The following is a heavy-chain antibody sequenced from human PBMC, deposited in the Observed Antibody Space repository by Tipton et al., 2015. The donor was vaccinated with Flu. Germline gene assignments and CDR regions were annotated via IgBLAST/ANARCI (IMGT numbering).Heavy chain of an antibody. CDR1: GGSISSSNW. V-gene: IGHV4-4*02. J-gene: IGHJ4*02. D-gene: IGHD6-13*01. CDR3: ASWLSSSWYSSYFDY. CDR2: IYHSGST. Sequence: SLTCAVSGGSISSSNWWSWVRQPPGKGLEWIGEIYHSGSTNYNPSLKSRVTISVDKSKNQFSLKLSSVTAADTAVYYCASWLSSSWYSSYFDYWGQGTLVTVSS.